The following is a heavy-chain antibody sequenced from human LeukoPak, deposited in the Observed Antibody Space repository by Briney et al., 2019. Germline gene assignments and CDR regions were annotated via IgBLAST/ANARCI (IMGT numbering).Heavy chain of an antibody. D-gene: IGHD5-24*01. CDR1: GFSLSTSGVG. V-gene: IGHV2-5*01. CDR3: AHRPPEGWLQGGTFDI. J-gene: IGHJ3*02. Sequence: SGPTLVNPTQTLTLTCTFSGFSLSTSGVGVGWIRQPPGKALEWLALIYWNDDKRYSPSLKSRLTITKDTSKNQVVLTMTNMDPVDTATYYCAHRPPEGWLQGGTFDIWGQGTMVTVSS. CDR2: IYWNDDK.